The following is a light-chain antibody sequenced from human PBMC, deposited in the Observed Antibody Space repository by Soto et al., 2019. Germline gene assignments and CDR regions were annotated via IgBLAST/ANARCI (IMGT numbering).Light chain of an antibody. CDR2: EVR. V-gene: IGLV2-14*01. Sequence: QSALTQPASVSGSPGQSITISCTGTTNDIGNYNYVSWYQQHPGKAPKLMIYEVRNRPSGVSNRFSGSKSGNTASLTISGLRAEDEADYYCSSYTSTTLYVFGTGTKLTVL. J-gene: IGLJ1*01. CDR1: TNDIGNYNY. CDR3: SSYTSTTLYV.